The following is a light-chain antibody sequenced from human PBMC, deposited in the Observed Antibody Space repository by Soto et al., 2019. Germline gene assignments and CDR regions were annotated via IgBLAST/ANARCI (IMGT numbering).Light chain of an antibody. V-gene: IGKV1-5*01. Sequence: DIQMTQSPSTLSASVGDRVTITCRASQTIFNWLAWYQRKPGRAPNLLIYDASSLQSGVPSTFSGSGSGTEFTLTISSLQPGDFATYYCQHAKSFPPTFGPGTRVDIK. CDR3: QHAKSFPPT. CDR1: QTIFNW. J-gene: IGKJ3*01. CDR2: DAS.